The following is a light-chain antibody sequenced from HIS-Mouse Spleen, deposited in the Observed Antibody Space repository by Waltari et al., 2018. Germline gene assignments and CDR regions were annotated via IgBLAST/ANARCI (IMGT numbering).Light chain of an antibody. V-gene: IGLV3-21*03. CDR1: NIGSKS. J-gene: IGLJ2*01. Sequence: SYVLTQPPSVSVAPGKTARLTCGGNNIGSKSVHWYQQKPGQAPVLVVYDDSDRHSGIPERFSGSNSGNTATLTISRVEAGDEADYYCQVWDSSSDLVVFGGGTKLTVL. CDR3: QVWDSSSDLVV. CDR2: DDS.